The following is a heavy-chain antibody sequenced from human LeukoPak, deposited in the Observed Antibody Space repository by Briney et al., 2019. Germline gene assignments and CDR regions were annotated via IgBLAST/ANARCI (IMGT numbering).Heavy chain of an antibody. J-gene: IGHJ6*03. V-gene: IGHV1-69*05. CDR1: GGTFSSYA. D-gene: IGHD3-3*01. CDR3: AREGTIFGVVRGYMDV. Sequence: SVKVSCKASGGTFSSYAISWVRQAPGQGLEWMGGIIPIFGTANYAQKLQGRVTITTDESTSTAYMELSSLRSEDTAVYYCAREGTIFGVVRGYMDVWGKGTTVTVSS. CDR2: IIPIFGTA.